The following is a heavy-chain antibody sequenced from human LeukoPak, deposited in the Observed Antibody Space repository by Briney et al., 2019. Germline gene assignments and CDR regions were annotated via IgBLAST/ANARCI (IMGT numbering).Heavy chain of an antibody. CDR2: INPNTVST. CDR3: ARDVWDSGTYYTAY. Sequence: GAAVKVSCKVSGYTFTGHYIHWVRQAPGQGREWMGWINPNTVSTKYAQKFQGRVTITRDTSISAAYMELSRPRSDDTALSYSARDVWDSGTYYTAYCSQPSLVTVSS. J-gene: IGHJ4*02. CDR1: GYTFTGHY. D-gene: IGHD3-10*01. V-gene: IGHV1-2*02.